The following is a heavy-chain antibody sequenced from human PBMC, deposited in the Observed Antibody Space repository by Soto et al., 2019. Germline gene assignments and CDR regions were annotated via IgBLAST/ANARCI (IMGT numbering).Heavy chain of an antibody. CDR3: ARVPAPGRPITSYF. Sequence: GASVKVSCKASGYAFTDYFIHWVRHAPGQGLDWLGWMNPDSGDTEYARKFQGGVTMTRETSISTVYMDFNSLTSNDTAIYYCARVPAPGRPITSYFWAQGSLVTVSS. CDR2: MNPDSGDT. V-gene: IGHV1-2*02. CDR1: GYAFTDYF. J-gene: IGHJ4*02. D-gene: IGHD1-20*01.